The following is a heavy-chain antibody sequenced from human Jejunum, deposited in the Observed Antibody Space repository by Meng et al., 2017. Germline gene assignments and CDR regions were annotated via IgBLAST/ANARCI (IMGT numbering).Heavy chain of an antibody. V-gene: IGHV3-23*01. D-gene: IGHD2-21*01. CDR2: ISSSGGTT. CDR1: GFSFSSYA. J-gene: IGHJ4*02. Sequence: GESLKISCAASGFSFSSYAMSWVRQAPGKGLEWISAISSSGGTTNYADSVRGRFTISRDNSKNTVYLQLNSLRAEDTALYYCAKKAVIGGGYYFDYWGQGTRVTVSS. CDR3: AKKAVIGGGYYFDY.